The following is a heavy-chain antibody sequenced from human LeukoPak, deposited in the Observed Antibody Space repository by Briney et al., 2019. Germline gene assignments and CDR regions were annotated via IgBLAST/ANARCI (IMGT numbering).Heavy chain of an antibody. Sequence: GESLKISCKGSGYSFTSYWIGWVRQMPGKGLEWMGIIYPGDSDTRYSPSFQGQVTISADKSISTAYLQWSSLKASDTAMYYCGTHYYDSSGYYYAADYWGQGTLVTVSS. CDR3: GTHYYDSSGYYYAADY. D-gene: IGHD3-22*01. V-gene: IGHV5-51*01. CDR2: IYPGDSDT. CDR1: GYSFTSYW. J-gene: IGHJ4*02.